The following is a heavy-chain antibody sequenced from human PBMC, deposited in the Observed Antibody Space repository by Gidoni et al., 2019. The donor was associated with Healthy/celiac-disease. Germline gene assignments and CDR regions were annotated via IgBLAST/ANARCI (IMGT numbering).Heavy chain of an antibody. CDR1: SSYS. J-gene: IGHJ4*02. CDR3: ARDQHITIFGVVSPRGDY. Sequence: SSYSMNWVRQAPGKGLAWVSYISSSSSTIYYADSVKGRFTITRDNAKNSLYLQMNSLRDEDTAVYYCARDQHITIFGVVSPRGDYWGQGTLVTVSS. V-gene: IGHV3-48*02. D-gene: IGHD3-3*01. CDR2: ISSSSSTI.